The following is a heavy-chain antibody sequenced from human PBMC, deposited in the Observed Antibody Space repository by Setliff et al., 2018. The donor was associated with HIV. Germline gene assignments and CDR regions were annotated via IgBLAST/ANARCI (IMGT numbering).Heavy chain of an antibody. CDR2: VTHSGRT. J-gene: IGHJ4*02. CDR1: GGSFSGYY. D-gene: IGHD3-22*01. Sequence: PSETLSLTCAVYGGSFSGYYWSWIRQPPGKGLEWIGEVTHSGRTNYNPSLESRVTTSVDTSKKQFSLRLTSVTAADTAVYYCARDVLDLVISVYGFWGQRIPVTVSS. CDR3: ARDVLDLVISVYGF. V-gene: IGHV4-34*01.